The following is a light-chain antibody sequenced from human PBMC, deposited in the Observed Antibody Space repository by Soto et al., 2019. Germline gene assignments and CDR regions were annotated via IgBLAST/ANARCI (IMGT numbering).Light chain of an antibody. J-gene: IGLJ2*01. CDR1: SSDVGGYNY. V-gene: IGLV2-14*01. CDR2: EVS. CDR3: SSYTSSSTLVV. Sequence: QSALTQTASVSGSPGQSITISCTGTSSDVGGYNYFSWYQPHPGKAPKLMIYEVSNRPSGVSNRFSGSNDGNTASLTISGLQAEDEADYYCSSYTSSSTLVVFGGGTKVTVL.